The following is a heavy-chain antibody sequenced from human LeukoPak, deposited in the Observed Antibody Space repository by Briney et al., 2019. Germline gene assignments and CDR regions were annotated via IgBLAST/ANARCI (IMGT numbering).Heavy chain of an antibody. V-gene: IGHV3-30*18. Sequence: GRSLRLSCAASGFTFSSYGMHWVRQAPGKGLEWVAVISYDGSNKYYADSVKGRFTISRDNSKNTLYLQMNSLRAEDTAVYYCAKGSPIDNWGQGTLVTVSS. CDR2: ISYDGSNK. CDR3: AKGSPIDN. J-gene: IGHJ4*02. CDR1: GFTFSSYG.